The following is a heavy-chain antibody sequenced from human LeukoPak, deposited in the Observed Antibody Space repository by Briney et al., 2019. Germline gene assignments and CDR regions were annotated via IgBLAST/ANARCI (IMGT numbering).Heavy chain of an antibody. J-gene: IGHJ5*02. CDR1: GGSFSGYF. CDR3: ARRKRSGCSSTSCLLNWFDP. D-gene: IGHD2-2*01. V-gene: IGHV4-34*01. Sequence: SETLSLTCAVYGGSFSGYFRRWIRQPPGKGLEWIGEINHSGSTHYNPSLKSRLTISVDTSKNQCSLKLSSVTAADTAVYYCARRKRSGCSSTSCLLNWFDPWGQGTLVTVSS. CDR2: INHSGST.